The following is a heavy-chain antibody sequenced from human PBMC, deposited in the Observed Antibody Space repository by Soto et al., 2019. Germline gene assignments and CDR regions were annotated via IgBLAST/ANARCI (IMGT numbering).Heavy chain of an antibody. D-gene: IGHD2-2*01. J-gene: IGHJ6*02. V-gene: IGHV4-31*03. CDR2: IYYSGNT. CDR3: ARGGCGSSTSCYFLVYYGMDV. Sequence: LSLTCTISGGSISSRDYYWGWIRQHPGKGLEWIGHIYYSGNTNYNPSLKSRVTISVDTSKNQFSLKLSPVTAADTAVYYCARGGCGSSTSCYFLVYYGMDVWGQGTTVTVSS. CDR1: GGSISSRDYY.